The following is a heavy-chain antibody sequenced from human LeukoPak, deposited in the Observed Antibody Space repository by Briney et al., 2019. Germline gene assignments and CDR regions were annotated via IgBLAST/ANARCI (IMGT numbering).Heavy chain of an antibody. Sequence: GGSLRLSCATSGFTFSSYAMSWVRQAPGKGLEWVSGISGSGGSTYYADSVKGRFTISRDSSKNTLYLQMNSLRAEDTAVYYCAERGAEVGATIAPGDYWGQGTLVTVSS. J-gene: IGHJ4*02. CDR2: ISGSGGST. CDR1: GFTFSSYA. V-gene: IGHV3-23*01. D-gene: IGHD1-26*01. CDR3: AERGAEVGATIAPGDY.